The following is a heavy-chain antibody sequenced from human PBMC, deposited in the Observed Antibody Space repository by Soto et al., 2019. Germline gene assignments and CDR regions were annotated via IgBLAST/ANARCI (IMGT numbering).Heavy chain of an antibody. CDR1: GYTFTSYG. Sequence: ASVKVSCKASGYTFTSYGISWVRQAPGQGLEWMGWISAYNGNTNYAQKLQGRVTMTTDTSTSTAYMELRSLRSDDTAVYYCARRDGSSSLSSYYYCCMDVWGQGTTVTVSS. V-gene: IGHV1-18*01. J-gene: IGHJ6*02. D-gene: IGHD6-6*01. CDR2: ISAYNGNT. CDR3: ARRDGSSSLSSYYYCCMDV.